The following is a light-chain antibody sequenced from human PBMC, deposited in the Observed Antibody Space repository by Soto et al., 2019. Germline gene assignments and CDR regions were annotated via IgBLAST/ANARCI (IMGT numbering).Light chain of an antibody. Sequence: SVLTQPPSASGSPGQSVTISCTGTSSDVGGYNYVSWYQQHPGKAPKLMIYEVSKRPSGVPDRFSGSKSGNTASLTVSGLHAEDEADYYCSSYAGSNNFDVFGTGTKVTVL. J-gene: IGLJ1*01. CDR2: EVS. CDR3: SSYAGSNNFDV. V-gene: IGLV2-8*01. CDR1: SSDVGGYNY.